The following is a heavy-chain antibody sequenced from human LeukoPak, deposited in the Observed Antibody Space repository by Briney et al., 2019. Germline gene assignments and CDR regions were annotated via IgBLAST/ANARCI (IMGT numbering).Heavy chain of an antibody. D-gene: IGHD2-21*02. J-gene: IGHJ4*02. Sequence: ASVKVSCKASGYTFTGYYMHWVRQAPGQGLEWMGWINLNSGGTNYAQKFQGWVTMTRDTSISTAYMELSRLRSDDTAVYYCARGAYCGGDCYSPPDYWGQGTLVTVSS. CDR3: ARGAYCGGDCYSPPDY. V-gene: IGHV1-2*04. CDR2: INLNSGGT. CDR1: GYTFTGYY.